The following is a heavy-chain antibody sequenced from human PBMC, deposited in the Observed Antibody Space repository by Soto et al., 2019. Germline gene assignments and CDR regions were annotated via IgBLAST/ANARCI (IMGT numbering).Heavy chain of an antibody. J-gene: IGHJ3*02. V-gene: IGHV3-23*01. D-gene: IGHD6-13*01. CDR1: GFTFSSYA. Sequence: GGSLRLSCAASGFTFSSYAMSWVRQAPGKGLEWVSAISGSGGSTYYADSVKGRFTISRDNSKNTLYLQMNSLRAEDTAVYYCAKDLKRGIAAAPDAFDIWGQGTMVTVSS. CDR2: ISGSGGST. CDR3: AKDLKRGIAAAPDAFDI.